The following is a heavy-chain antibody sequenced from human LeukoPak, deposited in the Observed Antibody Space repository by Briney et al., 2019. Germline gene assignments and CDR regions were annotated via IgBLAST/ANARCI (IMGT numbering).Heavy chain of an antibody. CDR2: IYHSGST. J-gene: IGHJ3*02. CDR1: GGSISSSNW. Sequence: SGTLSLTCAVSGGSISSSNWWSWVRQPPGKGLEWIGEIYHSGSTNYNPSLKSRVTTSVDKSKNQFSLKLSSVTAADTAVYYCARDDGSGSRDAFDIWGQGTMVTVSS. V-gene: IGHV4-4*02. CDR3: ARDDGSGSRDAFDI. D-gene: IGHD3-10*01.